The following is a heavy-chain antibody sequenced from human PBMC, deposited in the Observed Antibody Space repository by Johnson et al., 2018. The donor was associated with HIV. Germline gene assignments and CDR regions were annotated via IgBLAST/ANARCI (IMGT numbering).Heavy chain of an antibody. CDR3: AKFGCSGGSCYSVMADAFEI. Sequence: VQLVESGGGVVQPGRSLRLSCTASGFTFSNYAIHWVRQAPGKGLEWVSAISGSGGNTYYADSVKGRFTISRDHSKNTLYLQMNSLRAEDTAVYYCAKFGCSGGSCYSVMADAFEIWGQGTMVTASS. V-gene: IGHV3-23*04. CDR1: GFTFSNYA. CDR2: ISGSGGNT. J-gene: IGHJ3*02. D-gene: IGHD2-15*01.